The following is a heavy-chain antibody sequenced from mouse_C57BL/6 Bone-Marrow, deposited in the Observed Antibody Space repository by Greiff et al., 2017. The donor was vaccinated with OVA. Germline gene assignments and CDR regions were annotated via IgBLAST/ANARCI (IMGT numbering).Heavy chain of an antibody. V-gene: IGHV1-61*01. CDR1: GYTFTSYW. CDR2: IYPSDSET. CDR3: ARYGYYVDWYFDV. Sequence: QVQLQQPGAELVRPGSSVKLSCKASGYTFTSYWMDWVKQRPAQGLEWIGNIYPSDSETHYNQKFKDKATLTVDKSSSTAYMQLSSLTSEDSAVYYCARYGYYVDWYFDVWGTGTTVTVSS. J-gene: IGHJ1*03. D-gene: IGHD2-3*01.